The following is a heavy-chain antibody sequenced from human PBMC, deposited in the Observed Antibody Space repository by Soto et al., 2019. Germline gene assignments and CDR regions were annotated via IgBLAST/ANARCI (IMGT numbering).Heavy chain of an antibody. CDR1: GGSISSSSYY. D-gene: IGHD5-18*01. CDR3: ARSPPGTAMVSVAY. J-gene: IGHJ4*02. V-gene: IGHV4-39*01. Sequence: SETLSLTCTVSGGSISSSSYYWGWIRQPPGKGLEWIGSIYYSGSTYYNPSLKSRVTISVDTSKNQFSLKLSSVTAADTAVYYCARSPPGTAMVSVAYWGQGTLVTVSS. CDR2: IYYSGST.